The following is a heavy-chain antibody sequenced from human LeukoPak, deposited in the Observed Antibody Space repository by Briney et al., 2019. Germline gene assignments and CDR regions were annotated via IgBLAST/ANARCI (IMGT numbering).Heavy chain of an antibody. Sequence: PSETLSLTCDVSGYSISSGYYWVWIRQPPGKGLEWIGNLYPSGITYYNPSLKSRVTISVDTSKNQFSLNLSSVTAADTAVYHCARDTAAAGNFDYWGQGTLVTVSS. CDR3: ARDTAAAGNFDY. CDR2: LYPSGIT. D-gene: IGHD6-13*01. V-gene: IGHV4-38-2*02. CDR1: GYSISSGYY. J-gene: IGHJ4*02.